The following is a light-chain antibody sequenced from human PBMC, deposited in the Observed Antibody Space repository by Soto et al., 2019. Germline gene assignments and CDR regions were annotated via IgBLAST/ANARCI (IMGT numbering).Light chain of an antibody. CDR3: QQYNNYPWT. V-gene: IGKV1-5*03. Sequence: DIQMTQSPSTLSASVGDRVTITCRASQSLSSWLAWYQQKPGKAPKLLIYKASSLQSGVPSRFSGSGSETEFTLTISSLQPDDFATYYCQQYNNYPWTFGQGTKLEIK. J-gene: IGKJ1*01. CDR2: KAS. CDR1: QSLSSW.